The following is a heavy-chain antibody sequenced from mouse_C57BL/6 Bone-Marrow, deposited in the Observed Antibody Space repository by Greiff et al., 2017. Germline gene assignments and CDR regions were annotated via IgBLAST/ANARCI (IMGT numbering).Heavy chain of an antibody. V-gene: IGHV1-64*01. CDR1: GYTFTSYW. J-gene: IGHJ4*01. Sequence: QVQLQQPGAELVKPGASVTLSCKASGYTFTSYWMHWVKQRPGQGLEWIGMIHPNSGSTNYNEKFKSKATLTVDKSSSTAYMQLSSLTSEDSAVYYCARGHLGRIVDYWGQGTSVTVSS. CDR2: IHPNSGST. CDR3: ARGHLGRIVDY. D-gene: IGHD2-10*02.